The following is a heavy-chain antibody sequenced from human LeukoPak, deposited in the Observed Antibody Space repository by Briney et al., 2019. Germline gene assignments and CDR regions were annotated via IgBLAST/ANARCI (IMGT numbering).Heavy chain of an antibody. V-gene: IGHV3-30*18. CDR2: ISYDGSNK. J-gene: IGHJ3*02. D-gene: IGHD5-24*01. CDR1: GFTFSSYG. CDR3: AKLSGEMATEKAHDAFDI. Sequence: GGSLRLSCAASGFTFSSYGMHWVRQAPGKGLEWVAVISYDGSNKYYADSVKGRFTISRDNSKNTLYLQMNSLRAEDTAVYYCAKLSGEMATEKAHDAFDIWGQGTMVTVSS.